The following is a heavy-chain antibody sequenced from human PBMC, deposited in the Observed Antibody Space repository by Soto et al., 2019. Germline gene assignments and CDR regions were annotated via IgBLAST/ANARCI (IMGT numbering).Heavy chain of an antibody. J-gene: IGHJ6*02. D-gene: IGHD6-6*01. V-gene: IGHV3-73*01. CDR1: GFTFSGSA. CDR3: TRQRAARPGLYYYYYGMDV. Sequence: GGSLRLSCAASGFTFSGSAMHWVRQASGKGLEWVGRIRSKANSYATADAASVKGRFTISRDDSKNTAYLQMNSLKTEDTAVYYCTRQRAARPGLYYYYYGMDVWGQGTTVTVSS. CDR2: IRSKANSYAT.